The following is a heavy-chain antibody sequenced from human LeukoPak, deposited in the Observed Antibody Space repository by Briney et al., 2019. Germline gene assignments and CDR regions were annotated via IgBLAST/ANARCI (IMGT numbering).Heavy chain of an antibody. CDR2: INYGGST. CDR1: GDSIIGDNYF. J-gene: IGHJ4*02. Sequence: PSEALSLTCTVSGDSIIGDNYFWGWIRQPSGKGLEWIVSINYGGSTYYNPSLETRVTMSLDTSNHQFSLKLNSVTATDTAVYYCARHQFYGVSQPHPFESWGEGILVAVSS. V-gene: IGHV4-39*01. D-gene: IGHD3-3*01. CDR3: ARHQFYGVSQPHPFES.